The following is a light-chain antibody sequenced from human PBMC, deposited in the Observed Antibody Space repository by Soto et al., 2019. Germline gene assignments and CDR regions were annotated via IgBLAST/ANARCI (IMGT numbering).Light chain of an antibody. V-gene: IGKV1-27*01. CDR2: ATS. CDR3: QKCKVAPFT. CDR1: QDIGNL. Sequence: DIQMTQCPSSLSAFVGDRVTITCRARQDIGNLLACYQQKPGKVPKLLAYATSTLQSGDPFRFSGSGSGTDFTLTISSLPPEDVATYYCQKCKVAPFTFGGGTKVDIK. J-gene: IGKJ4*01.